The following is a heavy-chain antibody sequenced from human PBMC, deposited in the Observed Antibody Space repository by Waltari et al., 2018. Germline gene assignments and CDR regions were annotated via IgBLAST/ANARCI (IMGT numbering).Heavy chain of an antibody. Sequence: QVQLVESGGGVVQPGRSLRLSCAASGFNFSSYGMHWVRQPPGKGVVWVALIWYDGSNTYYGDSVKGRFTVSRDNSKNTLYLQMNSLRGEDTAVYYCARDPRWEFRAVYYMDVWGKGTTVTVSS. D-gene: IGHD1-26*01. V-gene: IGHV3-33*01. CDR3: ARDPRWEFRAVYYMDV. CDR2: IWYDGSNT. J-gene: IGHJ6*03. CDR1: GFNFSSYG.